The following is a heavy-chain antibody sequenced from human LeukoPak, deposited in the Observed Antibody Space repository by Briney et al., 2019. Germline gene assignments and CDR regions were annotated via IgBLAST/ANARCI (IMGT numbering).Heavy chain of an antibody. J-gene: IGHJ6*02. CDR2: IRYDGSNK. CDR3: AKDRITMVRGGEYYYYGMDV. Sequence: GGSLRLSCAASGFTFSSYGMHWVRQAPGKGLEWVAFIRYDGSNKYYADSVKGRFTISRDNSKNTLYLQMNSLRAEDTAVYYCAKDRITMVRGGEYYYYGMDVWGQGTTVTVSS. D-gene: IGHD3-10*01. CDR1: GFTFSSYG. V-gene: IGHV3-30*02.